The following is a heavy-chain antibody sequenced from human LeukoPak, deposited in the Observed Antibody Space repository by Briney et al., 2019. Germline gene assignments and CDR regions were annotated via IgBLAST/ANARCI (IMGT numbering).Heavy chain of an antibody. Sequence: GGSLRLSCAASGFTFSSYGMHWVRQAPGKGLEWVANIKQDGSEKYYVDSVKGRFTISRDNAKNSLYLQMNSLRAEDTAVYYCARDSGGYHNWFDPWGQGTLVTVSS. CDR3: ARDSGGYHNWFDP. CDR1: GFTFSSYG. V-gene: IGHV3-7*01. J-gene: IGHJ5*02. CDR2: IKQDGSEK. D-gene: IGHD3-22*01.